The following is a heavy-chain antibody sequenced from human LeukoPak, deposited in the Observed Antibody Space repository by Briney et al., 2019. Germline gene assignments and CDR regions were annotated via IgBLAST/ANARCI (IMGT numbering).Heavy chain of an antibody. D-gene: IGHD4-17*01. Sequence: GESLKISCKGSGYSFTSYWIGWVRQMPGKGLEWMGIIYPGDSDTRYSPSFQGQVTISADKSISTAYLQWSSLKVSDTAMYYCASTTVTTRTYAGHYGMDVWGQGTTVTVSS. CDR1: GYSFTSYW. CDR2: IYPGDSDT. J-gene: IGHJ6*02. V-gene: IGHV5-51*01. CDR3: ASTTVTTRTYAGHYGMDV.